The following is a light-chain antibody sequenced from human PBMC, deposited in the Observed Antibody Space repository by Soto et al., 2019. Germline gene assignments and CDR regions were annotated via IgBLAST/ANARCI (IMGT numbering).Light chain of an antibody. J-gene: IGKJ4*01. Sequence: EIVMTQSPATLSVSPGERATLSCRASQSVSDNLAWYQQKPGQAPRLLIYGISTRATGIPARFSGGGYGTEFTLTISSLQSEDFSVYYCQQYNNGPLTCGGGTSVEIK. CDR3: QQYNNGPLT. CDR1: QSVSDN. V-gene: IGKV3-15*01. CDR2: GIS.